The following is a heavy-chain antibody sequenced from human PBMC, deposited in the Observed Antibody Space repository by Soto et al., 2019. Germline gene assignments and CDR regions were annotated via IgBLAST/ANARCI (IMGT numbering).Heavy chain of an antibody. J-gene: IGHJ4*02. D-gene: IGHD1-26*01. Sequence: QITLKESGPTLVKPTQTLTLTCTFSGFSLPTDRVGVGWIRQPPGKALEWLAVIYWDDTKTYRPSLKSRLTITKDTSKNHLALTMPDIDPVDTATYYCAHAYGGRSLYWGQGTLVTVSS. CDR1: GFSLPTDRVG. V-gene: IGHV2-5*02. CDR3: AHAYGGRSLY. CDR2: IYWDDTK.